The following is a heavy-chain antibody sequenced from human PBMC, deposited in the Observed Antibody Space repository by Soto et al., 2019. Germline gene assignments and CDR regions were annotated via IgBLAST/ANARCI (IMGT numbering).Heavy chain of an antibody. V-gene: IGHV4-30-4*01. CDR1: GGSISSGDYY. CDR2: SYYSGST. D-gene: IGHD4-17*01. J-gene: IGHJ3*02. CDR3: ARDPAYYGDYWWAFDI. Sequence: QVQLQESGPGLVKPSQTLSLTCTVSGGSISSGDYYWSWISQPPGKGLEWIGDSYYSGSTYYNPSLKSRVTISVDTSKNQFSLKLSSVTAAATAVYYCARDPAYYGDYWWAFDIWGQGTMGTVSS.